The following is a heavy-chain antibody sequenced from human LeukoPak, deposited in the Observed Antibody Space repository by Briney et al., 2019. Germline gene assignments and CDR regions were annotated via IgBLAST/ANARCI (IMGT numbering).Heavy chain of an antibody. CDR1: GGSVSSSYY. Sequence: SETLSLTCTVSGGSVSSSYYWGWIRQPPGKGLEWIGSICSGGNICSNPSLESRVTISVDSSRSHFFLQLTSVTAADTAVYFCAREGVATGWFDPWGQGTLVTVSS. CDR2: ICSGGNI. D-gene: IGHD5-12*01. CDR3: AREGVATGWFDP. J-gene: IGHJ5*02. V-gene: IGHV4-39*02.